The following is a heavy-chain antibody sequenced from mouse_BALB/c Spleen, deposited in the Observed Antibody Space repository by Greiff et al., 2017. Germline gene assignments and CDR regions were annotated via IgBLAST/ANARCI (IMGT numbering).Heavy chain of an antibody. CDR1: GYSITSDYA. CDR2: ISYSGST. V-gene: IGHV3-2*02. D-gene: IGHD2-1*01. CDR3: AREDYGNYAY. Sequence: EVQLQQSGPGLVKPSQSLSLTCTVTGYSITSDYAWNWIRQFPGNKLEWMGYISYSGSTSYNPSLKSRISITRDTSKNQFFLQLNSVTTEDTATYYCAREDYGNYAYWGQGTLVTVSA. J-gene: IGHJ3*01.